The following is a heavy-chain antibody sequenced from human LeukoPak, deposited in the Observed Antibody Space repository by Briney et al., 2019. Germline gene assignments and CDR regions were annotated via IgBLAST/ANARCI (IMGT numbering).Heavy chain of an antibody. V-gene: IGHV4-59*01. CDR3: ARAAYYDLWSGYYPYGMDV. J-gene: IGHJ6*02. D-gene: IGHD3-3*01. CDR2: IYYSGST. CDR1: SGSISSYS. Sequence: PSETLSLTCTVSSGSISSYSWSWIRQPPGKGLEWIGYIYYSGSTNYNPSLKSRVTISVDTSKNQFSLKLSSVTAADTAVYYCARAAYYDLWSGYYPYGMDVWGQGTTVTVSS.